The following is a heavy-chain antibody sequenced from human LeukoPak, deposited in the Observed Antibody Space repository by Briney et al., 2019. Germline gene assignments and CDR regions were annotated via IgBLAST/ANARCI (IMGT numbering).Heavy chain of an antibody. D-gene: IGHD1-26*01. CDR1: GYTFTGYY. CDR2: INPNSGGT. Sequence: ASVKVSCKASGYTFTGYYMHWVRQAPGQGLEWMGRINPNSGGTNYAQKFQGRVTMTRDASISTAYMELSRLRSDDTAVYYCARADSGSYYDGGTDYWGQGTLVTVSS. V-gene: IGHV1-2*06. CDR3: ARADSGSYYDGGTDY. J-gene: IGHJ4*02.